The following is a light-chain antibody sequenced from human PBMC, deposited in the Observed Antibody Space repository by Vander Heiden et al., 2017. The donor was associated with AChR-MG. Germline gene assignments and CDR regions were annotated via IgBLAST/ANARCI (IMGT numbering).Light chain of an antibody. Sequence: QSVLTQPPSVSGAPGQRVTTSCTGSSDNIGAGSDVHWYKHLPGAAPKLRIFRNNHRPSGVPHRFSRSTSGTSASLASTGLPAEVVADYYCQSYYISLRVFYVFGPGTKVTVL. CDR1: SDNIGAGSD. V-gene: IGLV1-40*01. CDR3: QSYYISLRVFYV. J-gene: IGLJ1*01. CDR2: RNN.